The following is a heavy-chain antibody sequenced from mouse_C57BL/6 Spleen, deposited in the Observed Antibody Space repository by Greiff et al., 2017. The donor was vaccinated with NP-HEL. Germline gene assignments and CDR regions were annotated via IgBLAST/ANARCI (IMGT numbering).Heavy chain of an antibody. CDR3: TREGIYYGNYGYNAMDC. V-gene: IGHV1-15*01. J-gene: IGHJ4*01. Sequence: QVQLQQSGAELVRPGASVTLSCKASGYTFTDYEMHWVKQTPVHGLEWIGAIDPETGGTAYNQKFKGKAILTADKSSSTAYMELRSLTSEDSAVYDGTREGIYYGNYGYNAMDCWGQGTSVTVSS. CDR2: IDPETGGT. D-gene: IGHD2-1*01. CDR1: GYTFTDYE.